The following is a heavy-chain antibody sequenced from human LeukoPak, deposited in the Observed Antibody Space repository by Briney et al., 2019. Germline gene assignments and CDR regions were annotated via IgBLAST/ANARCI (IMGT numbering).Heavy chain of an antibody. CDR2: ISGSGGST. V-gene: IGHV3-23*01. J-gene: IGHJ4*02. CDR3: ARGDEHIVVVTAMGSGFSFDY. Sequence: GGSLRLSCAASGFPLSSYAMSWVRQAPGKGLEWVSAISGSGGSTYYADSVKGRFTISRDNSKNTLYLQMNSLRAEDTAVYYCARGDEHIVVVTAMGSGFSFDYWGQGTLVTVSS. CDR1: GFPLSSYA. D-gene: IGHD2-21*02.